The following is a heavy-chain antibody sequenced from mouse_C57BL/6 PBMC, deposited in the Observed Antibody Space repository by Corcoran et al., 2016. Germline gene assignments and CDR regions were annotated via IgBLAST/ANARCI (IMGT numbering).Heavy chain of an antibody. CDR2: IYPRSGNT. J-gene: IGHJ2*01. Sequence: QVQLQQSGAELARPGASVKLSCKASGYTFTSYGISWVKQRTGQGFEWIGEIYPRSGNTYYNEKFKGKATLTADKSSSTAYMELRSLTSEDSAVYFCARWVYYGSSLYYFDYWGQGTTLTVSS. CDR1: GYTFTSYG. V-gene: IGHV1-81*01. CDR3: ARWVYYGSSLYYFDY. D-gene: IGHD1-1*01.